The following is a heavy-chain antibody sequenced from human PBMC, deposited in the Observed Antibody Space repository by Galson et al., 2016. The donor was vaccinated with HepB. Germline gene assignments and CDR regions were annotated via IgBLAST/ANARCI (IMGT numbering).Heavy chain of an antibody. CDR3: ARGERYDVLSDSYIFSYYSLDV. J-gene: IGHJ6*03. CDR2: TSYDGRNQ. CDR1: GLNFSAYG. D-gene: IGHD3-3*01. Sequence: SLRLSCASSGLNFSAYGMHWVRQAPGKGLEWVAVTSYDGRNQHYGDSVKGRFTISRDNSKSTLYLQMNSLRGRDTAVYYCARGERYDVLSDSYIFSYYSLDVWGKGTTVIVSS. V-gene: IGHV3-30*03.